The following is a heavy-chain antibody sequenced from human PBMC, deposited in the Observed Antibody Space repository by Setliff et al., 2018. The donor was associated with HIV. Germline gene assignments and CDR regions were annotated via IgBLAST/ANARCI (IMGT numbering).Heavy chain of an antibody. J-gene: IGHJ1*01. CDR3: ASRGIVVVTMSMPDEFFVH. D-gene: IGHD2-21*02. CDR2: IYYSGTT. CDR1: GGSINSDNYY. V-gene: IGHV4-39*01. Sequence: SETLSLTCPVSGGSINSDNYYWGWIRQAPGKGLEWIGSIYYSGTTYYNPSLRGRVTISVDRSRNQFSLTLNSVTAADTATYYCASRGIVVVTMSMPDEFFVHWGHGTLVTVSS.